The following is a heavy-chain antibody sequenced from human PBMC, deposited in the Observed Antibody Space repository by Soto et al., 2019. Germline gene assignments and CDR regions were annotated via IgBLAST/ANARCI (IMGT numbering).Heavy chain of an antibody. V-gene: IGHV4-38-2*02. D-gene: IGHD1-1*01. CDR3: ARDQLEGNWFDP. CDR1: GASISSYNY. Sequence: SETLSLTCNVSGASISSYNYWGWFRQPPGKGLEWIGYIYHSGYTFYNPSLKSRVTISVDKSKNQFSLKLSSVTAADTAVYYCARDQLEGNWFDPWGQGTLVTVSS. J-gene: IGHJ5*02. CDR2: IYHSGYT.